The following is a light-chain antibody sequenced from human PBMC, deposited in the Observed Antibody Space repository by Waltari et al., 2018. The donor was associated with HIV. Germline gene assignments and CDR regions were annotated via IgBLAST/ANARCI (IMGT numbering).Light chain of an antibody. CDR3: CSFADTNTWV. Sequence: QSALTQPASVSGSPGQSITISCTATSSDVGSHNLVSWYQHNPGRAPKLIIYEVIKRPSGVSHRFSGSKSGNTASLTISGLQAEDEADYYCCSFADTNTWVFGGGTKLTVL. J-gene: IGLJ3*02. CDR2: EVI. CDR1: SSDVGSHNL. V-gene: IGLV2-23*02.